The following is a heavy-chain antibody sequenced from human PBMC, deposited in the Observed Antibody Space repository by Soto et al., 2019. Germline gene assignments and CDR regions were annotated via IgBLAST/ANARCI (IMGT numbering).Heavy chain of an antibody. D-gene: IGHD4-17*01. V-gene: IGHV4-61*01. CDR3: ARGATVTQYDY. J-gene: IGHJ4*02. Sequence: PSETLSLTCTVSGVSVSSGSFYWAWIRQPPGKGLKWIGFGSYSGTTNYKPSLKSRVTISVDTSRSQISLKVSSLTAADTAVYYCARGATVTQYDYWGQGTLVTVSS. CDR1: GVSVSSGSFY. CDR2: GSYSGTT.